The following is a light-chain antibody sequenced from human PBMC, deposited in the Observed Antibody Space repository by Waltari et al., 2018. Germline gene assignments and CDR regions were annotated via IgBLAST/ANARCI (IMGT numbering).Light chain of an antibody. CDR1: SSNIGAGFA. J-gene: IGLJ3*02. CDR3: QSYGSDWV. CDR2: GNN. V-gene: IGLV1-40*01. Sequence: QSVLTQPPSVSGAPGQRVTISCTGSSSNIGAGFAVHWYQQLPGTAPKLLIYGNNNRPSGGPDRVSGSKSGTSASLAITGLQAEDEADYYCQSYGSDWVFGGGTKLTVL.